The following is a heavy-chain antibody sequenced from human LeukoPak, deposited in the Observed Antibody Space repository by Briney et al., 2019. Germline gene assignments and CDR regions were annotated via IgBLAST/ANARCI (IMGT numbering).Heavy chain of an antibody. CDR3: AKGLRHYDSSGYYYLPFDY. V-gene: IGHV3-23*01. Sequence: GGSLRLSCAASGFTFSSYAMSWVRQAPGKGLEWVSAISGSGGSTYYADSVKGRFTISRDNSKNTLYLQMNSLRAEDTAVYYCAKGLRHYDSSGYYYLPFDYWGQGTLVTVPS. CDR1: GFTFSSYA. CDR2: ISGSGGST. J-gene: IGHJ4*02. D-gene: IGHD3-22*01.